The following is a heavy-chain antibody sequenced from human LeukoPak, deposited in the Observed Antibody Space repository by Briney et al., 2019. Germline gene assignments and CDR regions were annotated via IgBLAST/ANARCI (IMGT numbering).Heavy chain of an antibody. V-gene: IGHV4-59*08. D-gene: IGHD3-22*01. CDR1: GGSISSYY. J-gene: IGHJ4*02. CDR2: IYYSGST. Sequence: SETLSLTCTVSGGSISSYYWSWIRQPPGKGLEWIGYIYYSGSTNYNPSLKSRVTISVDTSKNQFSLKLSSVTAADTAVYYCARHRSDYYDSSGHDYWGQGTLVTVSS. CDR3: ARHRSDYYDSSGHDY.